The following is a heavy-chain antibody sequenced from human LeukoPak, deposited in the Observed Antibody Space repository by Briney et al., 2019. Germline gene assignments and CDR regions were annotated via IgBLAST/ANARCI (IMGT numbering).Heavy chain of an antibody. D-gene: IGHD3-22*01. V-gene: IGHV2-70*20. CDR3: ARTTYYYDSSGSQNWFDP. Sequence: SGPALLQPTPTLTLTCTFSGFSLSTRGMGVCWVRQPPVRALEWLTLRDWDDDKYYSPSLKTRLTISKDPSKNQVVLTMTNMDPVDTATYYCARTTYYYDSSGSQNWFDPWGQGTLVTVSS. CDR1: GFSLSTRGMG. CDR2: RDWDDDK. J-gene: IGHJ5*02.